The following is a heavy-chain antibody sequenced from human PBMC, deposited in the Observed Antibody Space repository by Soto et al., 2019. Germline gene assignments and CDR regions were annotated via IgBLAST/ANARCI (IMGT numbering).Heavy chain of an antibody. CDR3: AKHTRYSSSSSSQYYFDY. V-gene: IGHV3-23*01. Sequence: EVQLLESGGGLVQPGGSLRLSCAASGFTFSSYAMSWVRQAPGKGLEWVSAISGSVGSTYYADSVKGRFTISRDNSKNTLYLQMNSLRAEDTAVYYCAKHTRYSSSSSSQYYFDYWGQGTLVTVSS. D-gene: IGHD6-6*01. J-gene: IGHJ4*02. CDR2: ISGSVGST. CDR1: GFTFSSYA.